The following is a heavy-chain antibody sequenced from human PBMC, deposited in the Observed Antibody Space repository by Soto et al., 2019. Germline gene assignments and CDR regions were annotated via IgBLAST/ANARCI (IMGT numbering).Heavy chain of an antibody. CDR1: GYTFTSYG. CDR3: AARYCSGGSCYHDIYYFDY. Sequence: QVQLVQSGAKVKKPGASVKVSCKASGYTFTSYGISWVRQAPGQGLEWMGWISAYNGNTNYAQKLQGRVTMTTDTSTSTAYMELRSLRSDDTAVYYCAARYCSGGSCYHDIYYFDYWGQGTLVTVSS. D-gene: IGHD2-15*01. V-gene: IGHV1-18*01. J-gene: IGHJ4*02. CDR2: ISAYNGNT.